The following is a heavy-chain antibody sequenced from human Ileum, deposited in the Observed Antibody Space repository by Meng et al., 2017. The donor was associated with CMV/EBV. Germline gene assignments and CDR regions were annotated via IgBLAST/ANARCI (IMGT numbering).Heavy chain of an antibody. V-gene: IGHV3-30*02. CDR3: AKDPEYSNGWGYFDY. J-gene: IGHJ4*02. D-gene: IGHD6-19*01. CDR2: IRYYGSNN. CDR1: GFTFSNYA. Sequence: QWQLGGAGGGVFQPGGSLRLSLSASGFTFSNYAMHWVRQAPGKGLEWVAFIRYYGSNNYYAESVKGRFTISRDNSKNTLYLQMNSLRAEDTALYYCAKDPEYSNGWGYFDYWGQGALVTVSS.